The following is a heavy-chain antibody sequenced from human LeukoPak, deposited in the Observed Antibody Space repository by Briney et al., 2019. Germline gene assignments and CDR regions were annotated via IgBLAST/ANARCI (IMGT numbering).Heavy chain of an antibody. CDR1: GGSISSGNYY. CDR2: IYYSGIT. J-gene: IGHJ4*02. CDR3: ARLLIYCSSASCHFDY. Sequence: SETLSLTCTCSGGSISSGNYYWGWIRQPPGKGLEWIGSIYYSGITYYNPSLKSLVTISVDTSNNHFSLKLSSVNGADTAMYYCARLLIYCSSASCHFDYWGQGTLVTVSS. V-gene: IGHV4-39*01. D-gene: IGHD2-2*01.